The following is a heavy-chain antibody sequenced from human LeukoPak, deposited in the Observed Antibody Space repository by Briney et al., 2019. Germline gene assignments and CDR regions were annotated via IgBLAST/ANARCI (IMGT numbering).Heavy chain of an antibody. V-gene: IGHV3-33*01. CDR2: IWYDGSNK. J-gene: IGHJ4*02. CDR3: ASGLGYCSGGSCYPADY. Sequence: GGSLRLSCAASGFTFSSYGMHWVRQAPGKGLEWVAVIWYDGSNKYYADSVKGRFTISRDNSKNTLYLQMNSLRAEDTAVYYCASGLGYCSGGSCYPADYWGQGTLVTVSS. D-gene: IGHD2-15*01. CDR1: GFTFSSYG.